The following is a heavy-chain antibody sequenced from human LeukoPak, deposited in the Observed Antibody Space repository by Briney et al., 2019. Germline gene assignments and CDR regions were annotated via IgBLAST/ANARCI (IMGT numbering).Heavy chain of an antibody. CDR1: GFTFTNYG. J-gene: IGHJ4*02. Sequence: GGSLRLSCAASGFTFTNYGMHWVRQAPGKGLEWVSAISGSGGSTYYADSVKGRFTISRDNSKNTLYLQMNSLRAEDTAVYYCAKTGRITMIVVVIPADYYFDYWGQGTLVTVSS. CDR2: ISGSGGST. CDR3: AKTGRITMIVVVIPADYYFDY. D-gene: IGHD3-22*01. V-gene: IGHV3-23*01.